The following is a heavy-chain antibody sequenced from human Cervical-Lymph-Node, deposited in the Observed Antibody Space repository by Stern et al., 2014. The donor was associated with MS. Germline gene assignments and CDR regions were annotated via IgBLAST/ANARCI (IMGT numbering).Heavy chain of an antibody. CDR2: VIPFVGTS. CDR1: GG. J-gene: IGHJ5*02. CDR3: ARGSGDNWFGP. D-gene: IGHD3-10*01. Sequence: QVQLGQSGAEVKKPGSSVKVSCKSSGGISWVRQAPVQGLEWMGGVIPFVGTSNYAQKFQGRVTITADTSTNTTYLHLSRLTSADTAVYYCARGSGDNWFGPWGQGTLVTVSS. V-gene: IGHV1-69*06.